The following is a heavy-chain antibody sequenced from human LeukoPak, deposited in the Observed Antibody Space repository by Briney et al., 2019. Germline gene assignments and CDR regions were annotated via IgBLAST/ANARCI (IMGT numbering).Heavy chain of an antibody. CDR1: GFTFSGFW. CDR3: ARTFTGGFFDY. CDR2: IDSDGSHT. Sequence: PGGSLRLSCAASGFTFSGFWMHWVRPALGKGLVWVSRIDSDGSHTTYGDSVKGRFTISSDNAKNTLYLQMNSLRAEDTAVYYCARTFTGGFFDYWGQGTLVTVSS. J-gene: IGHJ4*02. D-gene: IGHD1-1*01. V-gene: IGHV3-74*01.